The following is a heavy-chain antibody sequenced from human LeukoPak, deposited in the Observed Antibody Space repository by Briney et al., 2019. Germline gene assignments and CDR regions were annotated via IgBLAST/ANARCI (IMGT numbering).Heavy chain of an antibody. J-gene: IGHJ4*02. CDR1: GGSISSGSYY. CDR2: IYTSGST. D-gene: IGHD3-10*01. CDR3: ARDRGFMTADY. V-gene: IGHV4-61*02. Sequence: SQTLSLTCTVSGGSISSGSYYWSWIRQPAGKGLEWIGRIYTSGSTNYNPSLKSRVTISVDTSKNQFSLKLSSVTAADTALYYCARDRGFMTADYWGQGTLLTVSS.